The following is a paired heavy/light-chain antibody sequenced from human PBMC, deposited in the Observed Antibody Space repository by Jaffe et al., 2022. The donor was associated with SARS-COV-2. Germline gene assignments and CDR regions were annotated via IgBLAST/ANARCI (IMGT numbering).Light chain of an antibody. CDR2: GAS. CDR3: QQYNSWPWT. Sequence: EIVMTQSPATLSVSPGEGATLSCRASQSVSTTLAWYQQKPGQAPRLLIHGASTRATGIPARFSGSGSGTEFTLTISSLQSEDFAVYYCQQYNSWPWTFGQGTKVEIK. V-gene: IGKV3-15*01. CDR1: QSVSTT. J-gene: IGKJ1*01.
Heavy chain of an antibody. D-gene: IGHD6-6*01. Sequence: QITLKESGPTLVKPTQTLTLTCTFSGFSVSTSGAGVGWIRQPPGKALEWLGLIYWDDDKRYSPSLKRRLTITKDTSKNQVVLTMTNMDPVDTATYYCAHRRSSYKYSRFYFDYWGLGTLVTVSS. V-gene: IGHV2-5*02. J-gene: IGHJ4*02. CDR3: AHRRSSYKYSRFYFDY. CDR2: IYWDDDK. CDR1: GFSVSTSGAG.